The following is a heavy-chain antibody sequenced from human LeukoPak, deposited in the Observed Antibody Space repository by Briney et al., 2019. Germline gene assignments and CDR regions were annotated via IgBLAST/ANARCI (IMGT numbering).Heavy chain of an antibody. V-gene: IGHV4-59*01. Sequence: ASETLSLTCTVSGGSISSYYWSWIRQPPGKGLEWIGYIFYSRSTSYNPSLKSRVTISVDTSKNQFSLKPSSVTAADTAVYYCARERYCSGDTCFVDAFDIWGQGTMVTVSS. CDR1: GGSISSYY. J-gene: IGHJ3*02. D-gene: IGHD2-15*01. CDR3: ARERYCSGDTCFVDAFDI. CDR2: IFYSRST.